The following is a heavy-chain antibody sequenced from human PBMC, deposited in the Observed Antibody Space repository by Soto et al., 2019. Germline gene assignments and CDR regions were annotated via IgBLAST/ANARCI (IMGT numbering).Heavy chain of an antibody. Sequence: GGSLRLSCAASGFTFSSYSMNWVRQAPGKGLEWVSSISSSSSYIYYADSVKGRFTISRDNAKNSLYLQMNSLRAEDTAVYYCARALGGKYSSSSLATVSDYWGQGTLVTVSS. J-gene: IGHJ4*02. CDR1: GFTFSSYS. CDR3: ARALGGKYSSSSLATVSDY. D-gene: IGHD6-6*01. V-gene: IGHV3-21*01. CDR2: ISSSSSYI.